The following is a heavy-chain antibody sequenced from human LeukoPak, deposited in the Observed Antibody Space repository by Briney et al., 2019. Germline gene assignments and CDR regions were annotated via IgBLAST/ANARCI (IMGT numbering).Heavy chain of an antibody. J-gene: IGHJ4*02. CDR3: ARGVCSGGTCYSEWNY. D-gene: IGHD2-15*01. CDR2: INHSGST. V-gene: IGHV4-34*01. Sequence: SETLSLTCAVYGGSFSGYYWSWIRQPPGKGLEWIGEINHSGSTNYNPSLKSRVTISVDTTKNQFSLKLSSVTAADTAVYYCARGVCSGGTCYSEWNYWGQGTLVTISS. CDR1: GGSFSGYY.